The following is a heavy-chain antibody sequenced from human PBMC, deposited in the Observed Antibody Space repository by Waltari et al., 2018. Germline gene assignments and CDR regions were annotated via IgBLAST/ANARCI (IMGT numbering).Heavy chain of an antibody. CDR3: VRDPYHDPSGYRGY. V-gene: IGHV3-48*01. D-gene: IGHD3-22*01. Sequence: EVQLVESGGGLVQPGVSLRLACAASGFTFSGYSLNWVRQAPGKGLEWISYINSGSTTISYADSVRGRFTISRDNAKSFLYLDLFSLRAEDTAVYYCVRDPYHDPSGYRGYWGQGTLVTVSS. CDR1: GFTFSGYS. CDR2: INSGSTTI. J-gene: IGHJ4*02.